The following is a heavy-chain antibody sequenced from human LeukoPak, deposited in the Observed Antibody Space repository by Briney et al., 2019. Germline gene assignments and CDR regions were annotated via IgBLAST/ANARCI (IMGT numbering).Heavy chain of an antibody. CDR1: GDSVSSNSAA. CDR2: TYYRSKWYN. D-gene: IGHD6-13*01. CDR3: ARGAIGYSSSWYVLGRNGMDV. V-gene: IGHV6-1*01. Sequence: SQTLSLTCAISGDSVSSNSAAWHWIRQSPSRGLEWLGRTYYRSKWYNDYAVSVKSRITINPDTSKNQFSLQLNSVTPEDTAVYYCARGAIGYSSSWYVLGRNGMDVWGQGTTVTVSS. J-gene: IGHJ6*02.